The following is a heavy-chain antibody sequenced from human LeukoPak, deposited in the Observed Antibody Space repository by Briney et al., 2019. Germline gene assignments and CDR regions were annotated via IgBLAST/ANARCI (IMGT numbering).Heavy chain of an antibody. D-gene: IGHD6-19*01. CDR2: IYTSGST. CDR1: GGSISSYY. Sequence: PSETLSLTCTVSGGSISSYYWSWIRQPAGKGLEWIGRIYTSGSTNYNPSLKSRVTMSVDTSKNQFSLKLSSVTAADTAVYYCARLGQWLLQGYFDYWGQGTLVTVSS. CDR3: ARLGQWLLQGYFDY. V-gene: IGHV4-4*07. J-gene: IGHJ4*02.